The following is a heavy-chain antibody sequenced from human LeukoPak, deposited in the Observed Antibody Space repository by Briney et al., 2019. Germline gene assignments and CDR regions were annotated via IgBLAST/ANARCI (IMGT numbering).Heavy chain of an antibody. V-gene: IGHV1-24*01. CDR3: ATIVGALKATKCDYYYYGMDV. CDR2: FDPEDGET. J-gene: IGHJ6*02. D-gene: IGHD1-26*01. CDR1: GYTLTELS. Sequence: ASVKVSCKVSGYTLTELSMHWVRQAPRKGLEWMGGFDPEDGETIYAQEFQGRVTMTEDTSTDTAYMELSSLRSEDTAVYYCATIVGALKATKCDYYYYGMDVWGQGTTLTVSS.